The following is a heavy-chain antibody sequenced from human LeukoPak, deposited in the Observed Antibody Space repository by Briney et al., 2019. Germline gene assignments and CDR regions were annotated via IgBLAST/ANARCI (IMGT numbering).Heavy chain of an antibody. D-gene: IGHD5-12*01. CDR1: GFTFSSYW. Sequence: PGGSLRVSCAASGFTFSSYWMDWVRQAPGKGLEWVSSISSSSSYIYYADSVKGRFTISRDNAKNSLYLQMNSLRAEDTAVYYCARDPSGYDFDYWGQGTLVTVSS. J-gene: IGHJ4*02. V-gene: IGHV3-21*04. CDR3: ARDPSGYDFDY. CDR2: ISSSSSYI.